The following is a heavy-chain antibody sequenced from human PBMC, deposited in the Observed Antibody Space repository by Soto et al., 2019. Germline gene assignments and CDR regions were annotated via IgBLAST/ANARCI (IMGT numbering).Heavy chain of an antibody. V-gene: IGHV4-4*02. CDR2: IYHSGST. D-gene: IGHD6-13*01. J-gene: IGHJ4*02. CDR3: AGGVVGSSWIFDY. CDR1: GGSISGFNW. Sequence: QVQLQESGPGLVKPSGTLSLTCAVSGGSISGFNWWSWVRQPPGKGLEWVGEIYHSGSTNYNPSRTTGFTISVDKSKSQFSLMLRSVTAADTAVYYCAGGVVGSSWIFDYWGQGTLVTVSS.